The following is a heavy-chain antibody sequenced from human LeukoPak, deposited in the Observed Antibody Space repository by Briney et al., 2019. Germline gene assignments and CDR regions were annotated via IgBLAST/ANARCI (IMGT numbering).Heavy chain of an antibody. CDR3: AREMATAYHFDY. Sequence: ASVKVSCKASGYTFTNYYVHWVRQAPGQGLEWMGRINPSGGATTYAQKFQGRVTMTRDKSTTTVYMELSSLRSEDTAVYYCAREMATAYHFDYWGQGPWSPSPQ. D-gene: IGHD5-24*01. J-gene: IGHJ4*02. V-gene: IGHV1-46*01. CDR2: INPSGGAT. CDR1: GYTFTNYY.